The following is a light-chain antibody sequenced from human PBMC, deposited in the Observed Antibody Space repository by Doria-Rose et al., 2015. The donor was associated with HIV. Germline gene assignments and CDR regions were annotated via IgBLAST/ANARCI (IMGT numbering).Light chain of an antibody. J-gene: IGKJ1*01. Sequence: EIVLTQSPGTLSLSPGERATLSCRASQSFSSTYLAWYQQKPGQAPSLLIYDGSTRATGIPGRFSASGSGTDFTLTINRLEPEDFALYYCHQYGTSWTFGRGTKVEI. V-gene: IGKV3-20*01. CDR2: DGS. CDR3: HQYGTSWT. CDR1: QSFSSTY.